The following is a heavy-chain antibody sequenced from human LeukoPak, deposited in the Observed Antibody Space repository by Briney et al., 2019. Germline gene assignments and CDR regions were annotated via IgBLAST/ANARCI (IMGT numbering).Heavy chain of an antibody. CDR2: VHYSGKT. CDR1: GGSVSIGGFY. V-gene: IGHV4-31*03. CDR3: VREADVWTEPPA. Sequence: PSETLSLTCIVSGGSVSIGGFYWSWIRQHPGKGLEWLGYVHYSGKTDYNPSLKSRLTISVDRSKNQFSLRLTSLTVADTAVYYCVREADVWTEPPAWGQGILVTVSS. D-gene: IGHD3/OR15-3a*01. J-gene: IGHJ5*02.